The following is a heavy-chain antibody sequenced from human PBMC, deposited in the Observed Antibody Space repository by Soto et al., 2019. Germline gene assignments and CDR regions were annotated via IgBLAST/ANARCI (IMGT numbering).Heavy chain of an antibody. CDR1: GFSFASFA. CDR3: AKWSYLDY. Sequence: SGGSLRLSCTTSGFSFASFAMTWVRQAPGKGLEWGATISGSDGKTYYADSVKGRFSISRDTARNTLYLQMNSLRADDTAIYYCAKWSYLDYWGEGTRVTVSS. CDR2: ISGSDGKT. V-gene: IGHV3-23*01. J-gene: IGHJ4*02. D-gene: IGHD3-3*01.